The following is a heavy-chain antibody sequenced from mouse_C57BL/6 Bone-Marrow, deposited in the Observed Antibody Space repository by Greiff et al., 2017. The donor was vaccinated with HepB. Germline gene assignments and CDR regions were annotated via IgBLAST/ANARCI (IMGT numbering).Heavy chain of an antibody. CDR3: AREGDYGSSYWYFDV. Sequence: QVQLQQSGAELVRPGTSVKVSCKASGYAFTNYLIEWVKQRPGQGLEWIGVINPGSGGTNYNEKFKGKATLTADKSSSTAYMQLSSLTSEDSAVYFCAREGDYGSSYWYFDVWGTGTTVTVSS. J-gene: IGHJ1*03. CDR1: GYAFTNYL. CDR2: INPGSGGT. V-gene: IGHV1-54*01. D-gene: IGHD1-1*01.